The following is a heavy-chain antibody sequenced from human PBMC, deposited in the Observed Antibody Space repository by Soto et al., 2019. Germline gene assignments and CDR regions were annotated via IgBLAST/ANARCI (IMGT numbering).Heavy chain of an antibody. CDR1: GGSFSGYY. Sequence: PSETLSLTCAVYGGSFSGYYWSWIRQPPGKGLEWIGEINHSGSTNYNPSLKSRVTISVDTSKNQFSLKLSSVTAADTAVYYCATVTNTYSPYYFDYWGQGTLVTVSS. J-gene: IGHJ4*02. D-gene: IGHD6-13*01. V-gene: IGHV4-34*01. CDR2: INHSGST. CDR3: ATVTNTYSPYYFDY.